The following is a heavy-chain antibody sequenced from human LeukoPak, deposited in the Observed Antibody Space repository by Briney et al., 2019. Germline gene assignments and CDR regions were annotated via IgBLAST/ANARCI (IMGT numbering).Heavy chain of an antibody. V-gene: IGHV4-30-4*01. CDR2: ISYSGST. D-gene: IGHD3-16*01. CDR1: GVSITSGDYY. Sequence: SETLSLTCTVSGVSITSGDYYWSWIRQPPGKGLEWIGHISYSGSTYCNPSLKSRVTISRDTSKSQFSLNLSSVTSADTAVYHCARVGVADIHLDYWGQGTLVTVSS. CDR3: ARVGVADIHLDY. J-gene: IGHJ4*02.